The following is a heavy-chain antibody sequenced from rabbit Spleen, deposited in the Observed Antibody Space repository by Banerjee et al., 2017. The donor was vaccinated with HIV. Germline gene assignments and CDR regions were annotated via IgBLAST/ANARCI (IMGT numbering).Heavy chain of an antibody. CDR3: ARGPDYSGAGYNL. CDR2: IYTGSGST. CDR1: GFPFSSTYY. D-gene: IGHD3-1*01. J-gene: IGHJ4*01. V-gene: IGHV1S45*01. Sequence: QEQLVESGGGLVKPEGSLTLTCTASGFPFSSTYYMGWVRQAPGKGLEWIGCIYTGSGSTHYASWAKGRFTISSTSSTTVTLQMTSLTAADTATYFCARGPDYSGAGYNLWGPGTLVTVS.